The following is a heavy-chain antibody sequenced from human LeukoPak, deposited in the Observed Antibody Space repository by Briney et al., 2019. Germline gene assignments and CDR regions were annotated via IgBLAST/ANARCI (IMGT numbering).Heavy chain of an antibody. CDR2: ISGSGGST. CDR1: GFTFSSYS. D-gene: IGHD3-22*01. CDR3: AKPNINYYDSSGFLDDAFDI. Sequence: GGSLRLSCAASGFTFSSYSMNWVRQAPGKGLEWVSAISGSGGSTYYADSVKGRFTISRDNSKNTLYLQMNSLRAEDTAVYYCAKPNINYYDSSGFLDDAFDIWGQGTMVTVSS. V-gene: IGHV3-23*01. J-gene: IGHJ3*02.